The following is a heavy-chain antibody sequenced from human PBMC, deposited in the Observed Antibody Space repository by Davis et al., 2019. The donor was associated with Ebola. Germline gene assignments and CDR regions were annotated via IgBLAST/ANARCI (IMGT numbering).Heavy chain of an antibody. CDR2: IWYDGSNK. Sequence: GESLKISCAASGFTFSSFAMHWVRQAPGKGLEWVAVIWYDGSNKYYADSVKGRFTISRDNSKNTLYLQMNSLRAEDTAVYYCARENSDAFDIWGQGTMVTVSS. V-gene: IGHV3-33*08. J-gene: IGHJ3*02. CDR3: ARENSDAFDI. CDR1: GFTFSSFA. D-gene: IGHD2/OR15-2a*01.